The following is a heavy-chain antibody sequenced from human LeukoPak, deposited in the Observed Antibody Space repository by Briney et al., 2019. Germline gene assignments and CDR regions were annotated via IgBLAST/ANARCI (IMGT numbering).Heavy chain of an antibody. CDR2: IWYDGSNK. V-gene: IGHV3-33*01. Sequence: GGSLRLSCAASGFTFSSYGMHWVRQAPGKGLEWVAVIWYDGSNKYYADSVKGRFTISRDNAKNSLYLQMNSLRAEDTAVYYRARRYFDYWGQGTLVTVSS. J-gene: IGHJ4*02. CDR1: GFTFSSYG. CDR3: ARRYFDY.